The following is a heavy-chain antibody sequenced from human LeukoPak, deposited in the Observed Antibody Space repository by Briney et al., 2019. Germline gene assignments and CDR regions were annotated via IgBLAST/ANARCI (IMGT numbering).Heavy chain of an antibody. CDR1: GFIFNYYG. D-gene: IGHD6-13*01. CDR3: AKGLHSSSWNDPFDI. Sequence: GGSLRLSCAASGFIFNYYGMHWVRQAPGKGLEWVAFIRYDRSNKYYADFVKGRFTISRDNSDRTVYLQMNSLRTEDTAVYHCAKGLHSSSWNDPFDIWGQGTMVTVSS. CDR2: IRYDRSNK. J-gene: IGHJ3*02. V-gene: IGHV3-30*02.